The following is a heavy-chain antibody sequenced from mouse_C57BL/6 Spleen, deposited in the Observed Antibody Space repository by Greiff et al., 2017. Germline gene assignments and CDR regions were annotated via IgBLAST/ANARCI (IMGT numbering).Heavy chain of an antibody. CDR3: ARRAPDGSSYHYAMDC. CDR1: GYTFTSYW. CDR2: IYPSDSET. D-gene: IGHD1-1*01. Sequence: QVQLQQPGAELVRPGSSVKLSCKASGYTFTSYWMDWVKQRPGQGLEWIGNIYPSDSETHYNQKFKDKATLTVDKSSSTAYMQLSSLTSEDSAVYYCARRAPDGSSYHYAMDCWGQGTSVTVSS. V-gene: IGHV1-61*01. J-gene: IGHJ4*01.